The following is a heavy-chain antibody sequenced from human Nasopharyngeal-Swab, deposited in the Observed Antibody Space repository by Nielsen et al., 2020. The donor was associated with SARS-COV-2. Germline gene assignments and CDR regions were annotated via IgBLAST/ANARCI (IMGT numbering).Heavy chain of an antibody. V-gene: IGHV3-33*03. CDR3: ASIGGGYGDGMDV. CDR2: IWYDGSNK. Sequence: GGSLRLSCAASGFTFSSYGMHWVRQAPGKGLEWVAVIWYDGSNKYYADSVKGRFTISRDNAKNSLYLQMNSLRAEDTAVYYCASIGGGYGDGMDVWGQGTTVTVSS. D-gene: IGHD4-17*01. CDR1: GFTFSSYG. J-gene: IGHJ6*02.